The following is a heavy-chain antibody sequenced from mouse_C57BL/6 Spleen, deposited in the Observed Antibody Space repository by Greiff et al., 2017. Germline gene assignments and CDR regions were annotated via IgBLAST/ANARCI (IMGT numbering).Heavy chain of an antibody. V-gene: IGHV1-42*01. CDR2: INPSAGGT. CDR1: GYSFTGYY. J-gene: IGHJ4*01. Sequence: VQLQQPGPELVKPGASVKISCKASGYSFTGYYMNWVKQSPEKSLEWIGEINPSAGGTTYNQKFKAKATLTVDKSSSTAYMQLKSLTSEDSAVYYCARYYYGMDYWGQGTSGTVSS. CDR3: ARYYYGMDY.